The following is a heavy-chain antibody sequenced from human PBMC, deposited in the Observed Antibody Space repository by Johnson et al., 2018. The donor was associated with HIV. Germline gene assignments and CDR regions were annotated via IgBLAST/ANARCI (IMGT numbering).Heavy chain of an antibody. J-gene: IGHJ3*02. CDR1: GFTVSGNY. D-gene: IGHD3-16*01. Sequence: VQLVESGGGVVQPGRSLRLSCAASGFTVSGNYMSWVRQAPGKGLEWVSVIYSGGSTQYADFVKGRFSISRDTSKNTVYLQMNSLRAEDTAVYYCARRGRRADDAFDIWGQGTMVTVSS. V-gene: IGHV3-66*01. CDR3: ARRGRRADDAFDI. CDR2: IYSGGST.